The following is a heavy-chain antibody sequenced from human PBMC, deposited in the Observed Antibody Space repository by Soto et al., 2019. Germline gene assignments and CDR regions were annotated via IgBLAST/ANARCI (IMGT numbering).Heavy chain of an antibody. Sequence: GGSLRLSCTASGFTFSNYWMHWVRQAPGKGLVWVSEIDSLGSTTTYTDSVRGRFTISRDNPKNTLYLQMNSLRVEDTAVYFCASLSAPSDYWGPGTLVTVSS. CDR2: IDSLGSTT. CDR1: GFTFSNYW. V-gene: IGHV3-74*01. D-gene: IGHD3-3*01. J-gene: IGHJ4*02. CDR3: ASLSAPSDY.